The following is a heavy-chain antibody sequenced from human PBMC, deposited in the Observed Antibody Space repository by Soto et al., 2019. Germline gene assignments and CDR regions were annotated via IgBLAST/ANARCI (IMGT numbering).Heavy chain of an antibody. CDR1: GGTLSSYA. CDR2: ILPIFGTA. D-gene: IGHD1-26*01. J-gene: IGHJ4*02. CDR3: ARNLVRGGSYSMGLNYFDY. Sequence: QVQLVQSGAEVKKPGSSVNVSCKASGGTLSSYAISWVRQAPGQGLEWMGGILPIFGTAKYAQKFQGRVTITADESTSTAYMELSSLRSEDTAVYYCARNLVRGGSYSMGLNYFDYWGQGTLVTVSS. V-gene: IGHV1-69*01.